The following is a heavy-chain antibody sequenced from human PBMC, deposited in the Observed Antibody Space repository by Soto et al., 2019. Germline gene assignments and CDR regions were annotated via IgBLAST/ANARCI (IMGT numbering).Heavy chain of an antibody. J-gene: IGHJ6*02. D-gene: IGHD5-12*01. V-gene: IGHV3-33*01. CDR1: GFTFSSYG. CDR2: IWYDGSNK. CDR3: ARDVEMATITYYYYYYGMDV. Sequence: GGSLRLSCAASGFTFSSYGMHWVRQAPGKGLEWVAVIWYDGSNKYYADSVKGRFTISRDNSKNTLYLQMNSLRAEDTAVYYCARDVEMATITYYYYYYGMDVWGQGTTVTVSS.